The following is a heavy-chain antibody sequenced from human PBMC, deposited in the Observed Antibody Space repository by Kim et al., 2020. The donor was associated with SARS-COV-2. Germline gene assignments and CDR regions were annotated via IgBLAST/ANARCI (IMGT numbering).Heavy chain of an antibody. J-gene: IGHJ4*01. CDR1: GGSISSSSYY. CDR3: ARSKAIQLWSLHLDYF. CDR2: IYYSGST. Sequence: SETLSLTCTVSGGSISSSSYYWGWIRQPPGKGLEWIGSIYYSGSTYYNPSLKSRVTISVDTSKNQFSLKLSSVTAADTAVYYCARSKAIQLWSLHLDYF. V-gene: IGHV4-39*01. D-gene: IGHD5-18*01.